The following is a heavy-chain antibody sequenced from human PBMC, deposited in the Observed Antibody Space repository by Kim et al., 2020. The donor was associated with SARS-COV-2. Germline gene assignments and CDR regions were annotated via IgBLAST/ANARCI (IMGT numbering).Heavy chain of an antibody. CDR3: ARDRGTMVRGAIWGY. V-gene: IGHV3-21*01. D-gene: IGHD3-10*01. J-gene: IGHJ4*02. CDR2: ISSSSSYI. CDR1: GFTFSSYS. Sequence: GGSLRLSCAASGFTFSSYSMNWVRQAPGKGLEWVSSISSSSSYIYYADSVKGRFTISRDNAKNSLYLQMNSLRAEDTAVYYCARDRGTMVRGAIWGYWGQGTLVTVSS.